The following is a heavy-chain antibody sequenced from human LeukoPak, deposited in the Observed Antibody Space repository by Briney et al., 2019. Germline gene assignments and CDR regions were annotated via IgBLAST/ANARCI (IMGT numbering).Heavy chain of an antibody. Sequence: RSGGSLRLSCAASGFTFSDYWMQWVRQAPGKGPEWVANIKEDGSEKYYVDSVKGRFTISRDNAKNSLYLQMNSLRAEDTAVCYCARDFGWQQFDYWGQGTLVTVSS. CDR2: IKEDGSEK. D-gene: IGHD5-24*01. V-gene: IGHV3-7*01. J-gene: IGHJ4*02. CDR1: GFTFSDYW. CDR3: ARDFGWQQFDY.